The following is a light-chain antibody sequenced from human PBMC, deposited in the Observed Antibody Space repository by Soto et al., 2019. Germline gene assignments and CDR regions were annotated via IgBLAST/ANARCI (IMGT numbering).Light chain of an antibody. J-gene: IGLJ2*01. CDR3: SSFAGSNSFVI. Sequence: QSALTQPPSASGSPGQSVTISCTGTSSDVGAYNYVSWYQQHPGKAPKVMIHEVSKRPSGVPDRFSGSTSGNTASLTVSGLQAEDEADYYCSSFAGSNSFVIFGGGTKLTVL. V-gene: IGLV2-8*01. CDR1: SSDVGAYNY. CDR2: EVS.